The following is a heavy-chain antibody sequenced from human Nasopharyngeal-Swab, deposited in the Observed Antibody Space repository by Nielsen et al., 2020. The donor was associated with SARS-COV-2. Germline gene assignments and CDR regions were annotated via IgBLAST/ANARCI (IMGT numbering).Heavy chain of an antibody. J-gene: IGHJ4*02. D-gene: IGHD3-22*01. Sequence: ASVTVSCQASGYTFTGYYMHWVRQAPGQGLEWMGWINPNSGGTNYAQKFQGWVTMTRDTSISTAYMELSRLRSDDTAVYYCARGEDSSGYNFDYWGQGTLVTVSS. CDR2: INPNSGGT. V-gene: IGHV1-2*04. CDR3: ARGEDSSGYNFDY. CDR1: GYTFTGYY.